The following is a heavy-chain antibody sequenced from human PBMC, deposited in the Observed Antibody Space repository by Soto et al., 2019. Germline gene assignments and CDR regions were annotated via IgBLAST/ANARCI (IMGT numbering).Heavy chain of an antibody. J-gene: IGHJ6*02. CDR2: INPNSGGT. D-gene: IGHD5-12*01. CDR3: ARDLGYANPLYYGMDV. V-gene: IGHV1-2*04. Sequence: QVQLVQSGAEVKKPGASVKVSCKASGYTFTGYYMHWVRQAPGQGLEWMGWINPNSGGTNYAQKFQGWVTMTRDTSISTAYMELSRLRSDDTAVYYCARDLGYANPLYYGMDVWGQGTTVTVSS. CDR1: GYTFTGYY.